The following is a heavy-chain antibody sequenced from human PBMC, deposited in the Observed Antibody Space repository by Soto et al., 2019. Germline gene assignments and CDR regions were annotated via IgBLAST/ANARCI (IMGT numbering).Heavy chain of an antibody. Sequence: GGSLRLSCAASGFTFISYAMNWVRQAPGKGLEWVSTITGSGSSTYYADFVKGRFSISRDNSKNTVYLQMNSLRAEDTAVYFCAKDFGTGWYYFDYWGPGTLVTVSS. J-gene: IGHJ4*02. CDR1: GFTFISYA. CDR2: ITGSGSST. V-gene: IGHV3-23*01. CDR3: AKDFGTGWYYFDY. D-gene: IGHD6-19*01.